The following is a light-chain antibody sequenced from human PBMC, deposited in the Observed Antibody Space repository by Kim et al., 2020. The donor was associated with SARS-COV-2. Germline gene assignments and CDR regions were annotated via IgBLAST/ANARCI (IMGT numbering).Light chain of an antibody. Sequence: QTVTISCTGNNSNIESHYGAHCYQQLPGAAPRVLISRNTTRPSGVPDRFSGSKSGTSASLAITGLQADDEADYYCQSYDISLNVVVFGGGTQLTVL. J-gene: IGLJ2*01. V-gene: IGLV1-40*01. CDR2: RNT. CDR1: NSNIESHYG. CDR3: QSYDISLNVVV.